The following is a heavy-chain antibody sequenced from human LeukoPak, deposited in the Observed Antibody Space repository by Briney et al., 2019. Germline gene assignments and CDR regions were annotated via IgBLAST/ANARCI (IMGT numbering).Heavy chain of an antibody. CDR2: IYPGDSDT. Sequence: GESLKISCKGSGYSFTSYWIGWVRQMPGKGLEWMGIIYPGDSDTRYSPSFQGQVTTSADKSISTAFLQWSSLKASDTAMYYCARLSYDSSDFHYMDVWGKGTTVTISS. J-gene: IGHJ6*03. CDR1: GYSFTSYW. CDR3: ARLSYDSSDFHYMDV. V-gene: IGHV5-51*01. D-gene: IGHD3-22*01.